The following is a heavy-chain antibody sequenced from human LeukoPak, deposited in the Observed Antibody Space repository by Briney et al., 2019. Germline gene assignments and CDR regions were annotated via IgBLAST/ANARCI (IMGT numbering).Heavy chain of an antibody. J-gene: IGHJ4*02. CDR2: VSGSAVSK. Sequence: GGSLRLSCRVSGITFGNYHMSWVRQAPGKGLEWVSGVSGSAVSKYYVDSVEGGFTIYRDNTKNTLFLQMDIQGAEDTAVYYCAKGGMSMIRGGAFDYWGQGSRVTVSS. CDR3: AKGGMSMIRGGAFDY. V-gene: IGHV3-23*01. D-gene: IGHD3-10*01. CDR1: GITFGNYH.